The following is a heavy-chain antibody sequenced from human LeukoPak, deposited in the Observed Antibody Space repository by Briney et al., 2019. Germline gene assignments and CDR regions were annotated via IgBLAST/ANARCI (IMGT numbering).Heavy chain of an antibody. V-gene: IGHV1-24*01. CDR1: GYTLTELS. CDR2: FDPEDGET. D-gene: IGHD3-10*01. J-gene: IGHJ4*02. Sequence: ASVKVSCKVSGYTLTELSMHWVRQAPGKGLEWMGGFDPEDGETIYAQKFQGRVTMTEDTSTDTAYMELSSLRSEDTAVYYCAARVRFGELLVPDYWGQGTLVTVSS. CDR3: AARVRFGELLVPDY.